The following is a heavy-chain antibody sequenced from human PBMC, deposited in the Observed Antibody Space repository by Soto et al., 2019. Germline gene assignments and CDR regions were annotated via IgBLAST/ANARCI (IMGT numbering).Heavy chain of an antibody. V-gene: IGHV4-39*01. Sequence: QLQLQESGPGLVKPSETLSLTCTVSGGSISSSTYYWGWIRQPPGKGLEWIGSLHYSGSTYYNPSLKTRLTISVDTSKNQLSLKLISVTAADTAVYYCARTAQAVAAPGGDYWGQGTLVIVSS. J-gene: IGHJ4*02. CDR2: LHYSGST. D-gene: IGHD6-19*01. CDR1: GGSISSSTYY. CDR3: ARTAQAVAAPGGDY.